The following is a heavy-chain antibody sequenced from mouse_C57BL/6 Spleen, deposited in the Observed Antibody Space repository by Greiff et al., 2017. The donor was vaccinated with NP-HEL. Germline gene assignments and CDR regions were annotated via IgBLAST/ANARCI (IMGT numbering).Heavy chain of an antibody. D-gene: IGHD2-4*01. CDR1: GFTFSSYG. V-gene: IGHV5-6*01. CDR2: ISSGGSYT. Sequence: EVKLVESGGDLVKPGGSLKLSCAASGFTFSSYGMSWVRQTPDKRLEWVATISSGGSYTYYPDSVKGRFTISRDNAKNTLYLQMSSLKSEDTAMYYCARYDYDPLFAYWGQGTLVTVSA. J-gene: IGHJ3*01. CDR3: ARYDYDPLFAY.